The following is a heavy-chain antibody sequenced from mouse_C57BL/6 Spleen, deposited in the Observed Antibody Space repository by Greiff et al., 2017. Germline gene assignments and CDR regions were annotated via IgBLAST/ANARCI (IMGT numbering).Heavy chain of an antibody. Sequence: EVQVVESGGGLVKPGGSLKLSCTASGFTFSSYAMSWVRQTPEKRLEWVATISDGGSYTYYPANVKGRFTISRDNAKSNLYMQLSHLKSEDTAMYYCARGSYGSNYGLAYWGQGTLVTVSA. D-gene: IGHD1-1*01. CDR2: ISDGGSYT. CDR3: ARGSYGSNYGLAY. CDR1: GFTFSSYA. J-gene: IGHJ3*01. V-gene: IGHV5-4*01.